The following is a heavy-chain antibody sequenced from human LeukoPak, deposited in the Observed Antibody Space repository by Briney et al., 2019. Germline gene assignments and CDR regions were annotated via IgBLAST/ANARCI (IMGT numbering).Heavy chain of an antibody. CDR3: TRAPRGGEPVS. CDR1: GFTFDDCA. J-gene: IGHJ5*02. Sequence: GGSLRLSCAASGFTFDDCAMSWVRQVPGKGLEWVSGISWNGLSTGYADSVRGRFTIFRENDEDSVFLQMNSLRVEDSAFYYCTRAPRGGEPVSWGQGILVTVSS. V-gene: IGHV3-20*04. D-gene: IGHD3-10*01. CDR2: ISWNGLST.